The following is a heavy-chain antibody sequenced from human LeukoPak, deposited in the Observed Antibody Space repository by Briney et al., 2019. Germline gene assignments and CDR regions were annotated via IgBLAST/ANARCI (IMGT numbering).Heavy chain of an antibody. D-gene: IGHD6-6*01. CDR3: ARDPPRGSSAGHFDY. Sequence: PSETLSLTCTVSGGSISSYYWSWIRQPTGKGLEWIGRIYTSGSTNYNPSLKGRVTMSVDTSKNQFSLKLSSVTAADTAVYYCARDPPRGSSAGHFDYWGQGTLVTVSS. CDR1: GGSISSYY. V-gene: IGHV4-4*07. CDR2: IYTSGST. J-gene: IGHJ4*02.